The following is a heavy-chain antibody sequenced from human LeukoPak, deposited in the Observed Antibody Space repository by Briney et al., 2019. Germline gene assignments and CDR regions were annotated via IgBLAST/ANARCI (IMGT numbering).Heavy chain of an antibody. CDR1: GGSISSYY. J-gene: IGHJ3*02. V-gene: IGHV4-59*12. D-gene: IGHD2-15*01. CDR3: ARRRVVVASTDGASGAFDI. CDR2: IYYSGST. Sequence: SETLSLTCTVSGGSISSYYWSWIRQPPGKGLEWIGYIYYSGSTNYNPSLKSRVTISVDTSKNQFSLRLSSVTAADTAVYFCARRRVVVASTDGASGAFDIWGQGTMVTVSS.